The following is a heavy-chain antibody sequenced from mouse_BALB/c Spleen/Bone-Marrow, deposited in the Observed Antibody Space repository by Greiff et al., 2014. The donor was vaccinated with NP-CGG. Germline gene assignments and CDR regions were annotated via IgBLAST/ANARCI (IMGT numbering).Heavy chain of an antibody. Sequence: DVKLVESGPGLVKPSQSLSPTCSVTGYSITSGYYWNWIRQFPGNKLEWMGYISYDGSNNYNPSLKNRISITRDTSKNQFFLKLNSVTTEDTATYYCARGDGYYGGAMDYWGQGTSVTVSS. D-gene: IGHD2-3*01. CDR1: GYSITSGYY. CDR2: ISYDGSN. V-gene: IGHV3-6*02. CDR3: ARGDGYYGGAMDY. J-gene: IGHJ4*01.